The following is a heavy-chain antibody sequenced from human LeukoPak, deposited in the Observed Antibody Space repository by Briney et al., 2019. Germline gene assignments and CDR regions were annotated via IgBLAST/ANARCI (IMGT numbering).Heavy chain of an antibody. V-gene: IGHV4-38-2*01. J-gene: IGHJ4*02. D-gene: IGHD3-16*01. CDR3: ARHSEDDYVWGKPYYFDY. Sequence: SETLPLTCAVSGYSISSGCYCGWIRQPPRKGLEWIGSIYHSGSTYYNPSLKSRVTISVDTSKNQFSLKLSSVTAADTAVYYCARHSEDDYVWGKPYYFDYWGQGTLVTVSS. CDR1: GYSISSGCY. CDR2: IYHSGST.